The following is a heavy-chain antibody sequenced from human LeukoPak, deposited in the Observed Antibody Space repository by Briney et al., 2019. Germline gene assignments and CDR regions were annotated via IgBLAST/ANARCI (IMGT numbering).Heavy chain of an antibody. CDR3: AREQRLRDNNWFDS. CDR2: IYISGTTTT. J-gene: IGHJ5*01. CDR1: GDSISSGNYY. Sequence: SETLSLTCTVSGDSISSGNYYWSWIRQPAGKGLEWIGRIYISGTTTTTYNSSLKSRLTISIDTSKNQFSLRLSSVTAADTAVYYCAREQRLRDNNWFDSWGQGTLVTVSS. V-gene: IGHV4-61*02. D-gene: IGHD6-25*01.